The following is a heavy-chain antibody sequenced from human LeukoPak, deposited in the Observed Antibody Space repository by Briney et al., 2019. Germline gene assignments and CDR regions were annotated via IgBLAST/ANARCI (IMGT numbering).Heavy chain of an antibody. CDR3: ARYRYYDSSGED. CDR1: GFTVSSNY. CDR2: IYSGGST. Sequence: GGSLRRSSAASGFTVSSNYMSWVPQAPGQGLEWVSVIYSGGSTYYADSVKHRFTISRDNSKNTLYVQMNRVRGEDTAVYYCARYRYYDSSGEDWGQGTLVNGSS. D-gene: IGHD3-22*01. J-gene: IGHJ4*02. V-gene: IGHV3-66*01.